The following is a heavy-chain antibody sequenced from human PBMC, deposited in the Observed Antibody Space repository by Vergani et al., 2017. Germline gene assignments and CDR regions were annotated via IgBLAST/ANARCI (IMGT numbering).Heavy chain of an antibody. Sequence: QVQLQESGPGLVKASQTLSLTCSVSGAYVGSGGYYWSSVRQRPGLGLDWIGYIYYSGITYYNPSLESRVTMSVDTSKSQFSLKLSSVTAADTAVYYCTRHWAVVAANNWFGPWGQGTLVTVSS. CDR3: TRHWAVVAANNWFGP. V-gene: IGHV4-30-4*08. J-gene: IGHJ5*02. CDR2: IYYSGIT. CDR1: GAYVGSGGYY. D-gene: IGHD2-15*01.